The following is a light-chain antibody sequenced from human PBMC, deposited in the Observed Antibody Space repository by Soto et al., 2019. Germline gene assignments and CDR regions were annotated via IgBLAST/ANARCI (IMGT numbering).Light chain of an antibody. Sequence: QSALTQPASLSGSPGQSITISCTGTSSDIGAYDYVSWFQQHPGKAPKLMIYEVTNRPSGVSNRFSGSKSGNTASLTISGLQVEDEAEYFCCSFTTTSTHVFGTGTKLTVL. V-gene: IGLV2-14*01. J-gene: IGLJ1*01. CDR2: EVT. CDR1: SSDIGAYDY. CDR3: CSFTTTSTHV.